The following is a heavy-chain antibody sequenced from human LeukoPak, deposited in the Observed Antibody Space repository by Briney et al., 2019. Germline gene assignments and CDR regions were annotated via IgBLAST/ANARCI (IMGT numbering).Heavy chain of an antibody. Sequence: GGSLRLSCAASGFTFSSYWMSWVRQAPGKGLEWVANIKQDGSEKYYVDSVKGRFTISRDNAKNSLYLQMNSLRAEDTAVYYCARGRYCSSTSCYLYYYGMDVWGQGTTVTVSS. J-gene: IGHJ6*02. V-gene: IGHV3-7*01. D-gene: IGHD2-2*01. CDR3: ARGRYCSSTSCYLYYYGMDV. CDR1: GFTFSSYW. CDR2: IKQDGSEK.